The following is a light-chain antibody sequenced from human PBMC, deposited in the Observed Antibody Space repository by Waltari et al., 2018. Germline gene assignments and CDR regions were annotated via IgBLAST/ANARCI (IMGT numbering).Light chain of an antibody. CDR1: STNTGDGHD. Sequence: QSVLTQPPSVSGAPGQRVTISCPGSSTNTGDGHDVHWYQDFPGAAPKLLIYGNNNRPSWVPDRFSGSKSGTSASLAITGLQAEDEAHYYCQSFDTSLSGGVVFGGGTKVTVL. CDR2: GNN. CDR3: QSFDTSLSGGVV. J-gene: IGLJ2*01. V-gene: IGLV1-40*01.